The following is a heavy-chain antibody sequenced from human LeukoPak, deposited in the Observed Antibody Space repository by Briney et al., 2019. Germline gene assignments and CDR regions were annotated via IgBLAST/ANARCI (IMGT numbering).Heavy chain of an antibody. CDR3: ARVRDGYNDAYDF. V-gene: IGHV1-46*01. J-gene: IGHJ3*01. D-gene: IGHD5-24*01. Sequence: ASVTVSCKTSGYSFTSYNLHWVRQAPGQRLEWMGIIKPSGDNTNNAQKFQGRVTMTSDTSTSTVYMELSSLKSEDTAVYYCARVRDGYNDAYDFWGQGTMVTVTS. CDR1: GYSFTSYN. CDR2: IKPSGDNT.